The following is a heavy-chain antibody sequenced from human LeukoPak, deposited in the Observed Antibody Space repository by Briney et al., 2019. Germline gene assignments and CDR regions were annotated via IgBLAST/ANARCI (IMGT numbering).Heavy chain of an antibody. Sequence: SETLSLTCAVYGGSFSGYYWSWIRQPPGKGLEWIGEINHSGSTNYNPSLKSRVTISVDTSKNQFSLRLSSVTAADTAVYYCARDWGVSARPGYMDVWGKGTTVTVS. CDR2: INHSGST. V-gene: IGHV4-34*01. CDR1: GGSFSGYY. J-gene: IGHJ6*03. D-gene: IGHD6-6*01. CDR3: ARDWGVSARPGYMDV.